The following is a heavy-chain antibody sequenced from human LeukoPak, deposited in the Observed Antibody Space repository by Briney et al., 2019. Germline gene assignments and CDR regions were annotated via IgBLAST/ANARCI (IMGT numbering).Heavy chain of an antibody. V-gene: IGHV3-23*01. Sequence: GGSLRLSCAASGFTFSSHGMNWLRQAPGEALEGVSDISPSWGNTHYTDPVKGRFTISRDNPKNTVSLQMNSLRGEDTAVYYCAKYDAWGRYKHWGQGTLVTVSS. D-gene: IGHD3-16*01. CDR2: ISPSWGNT. J-gene: IGHJ1*01. CDR3: AKYDAWGRYKH. CDR1: GFTFSSHG.